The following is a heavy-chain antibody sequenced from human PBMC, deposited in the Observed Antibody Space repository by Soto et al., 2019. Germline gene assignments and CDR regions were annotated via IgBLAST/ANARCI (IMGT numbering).Heavy chain of an antibody. Sequence: SGPTLVDPTQTLTVTCGFSGFSLTTSAAGVGWIRQTPGKALEWLAVIFGHGNEKYSPSLKNRLTITKDTSKSQVVLTMTNVDPLQTPTGYCANMSYSWTYYFDSGGEGTRVTVST. CDR1: GFSLTTSAAG. J-gene: IGHJ4*02. V-gene: IGHV2-5*01. CDR3: ANMSYSWTYYFDS. D-gene: IGHD1-26*01. CDR2: IFGHGNE.